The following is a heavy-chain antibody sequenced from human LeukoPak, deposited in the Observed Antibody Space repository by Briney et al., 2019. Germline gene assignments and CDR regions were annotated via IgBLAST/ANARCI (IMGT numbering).Heavy chain of an antibody. Sequence: PGRSLRLSCAASGFTFNKYGMHWVRQAPGKGLVWVSHINSDGSSTTYADSVKGRFTISRDNAKNTLYLQMNSLRPEDTAVYYCASRVYADYGAPDAFDIWGQGTMVTVSS. J-gene: IGHJ3*02. CDR3: ASRVYADYGAPDAFDI. V-gene: IGHV3-74*03. D-gene: IGHD4-17*01. CDR1: GFTFNKYG. CDR2: INSDGSST.